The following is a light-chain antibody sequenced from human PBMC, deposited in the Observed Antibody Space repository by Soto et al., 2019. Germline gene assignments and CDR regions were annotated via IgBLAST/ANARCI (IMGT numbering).Light chain of an antibody. V-gene: IGKV3-20*01. Sequence: EIVLTQSPDTLSLSPGESATLSCRASQSVRSSHLVWYQQKPGQAPRLLIYGASSRATGIPDRFSGSGSGTDFTLTISRLEPEDFAVYYCQVSGRSALYTFGQGTRLEIK. CDR3: QVSGRSALYT. CDR2: GAS. CDR1: QSVRSSH. J-gene: IGKJ2*01.